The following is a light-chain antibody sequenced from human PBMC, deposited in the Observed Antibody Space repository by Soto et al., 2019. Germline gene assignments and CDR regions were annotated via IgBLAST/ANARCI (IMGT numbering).Light chain of an antibody. Sequence: DIQMTQSPSSLSASVGDRVTITCRASQSISSYLNWYQQKPGKAPKLLIYAASSLQSGVPSRFSGSGSGTDFTLTISSLQPEDFATYCCQQSYGTPLTFGGGTKV. J-gene: IGKJ4*01. V-gene: IGKV1-39*01. CDR1: QSISSY. CDR2: AAS. CDR3: QQSYGTPLT.